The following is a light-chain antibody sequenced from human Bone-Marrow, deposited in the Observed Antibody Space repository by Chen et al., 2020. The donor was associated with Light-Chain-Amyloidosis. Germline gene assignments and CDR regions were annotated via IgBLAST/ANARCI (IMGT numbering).Light chain of an antibody. CDR3: QQYYTTPRT. V-gene: IGKV4-1*01. J-gene: IGKJ2*01. Sequence: DIVMTQSPDSLAASLVARATIKGKSSQSLLYSSNKENYLAWYQQKPRQPPKLLIYWASTRESGVPDRFSGSGSGTDFTLTISGLQAEDVAVYYCQQYYTTPRTFGQGTKLEIK. CDR2: WAS. CDR1: QSLLYSSNKENY.